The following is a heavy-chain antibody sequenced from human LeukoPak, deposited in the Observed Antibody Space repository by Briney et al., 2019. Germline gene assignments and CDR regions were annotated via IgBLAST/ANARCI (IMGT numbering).Heavy chain of an antibody. CDR1: VYTFTSYG. V-gene: IGHV1-18*01. Sequence: ASVKVSCKASVYTFTSYGISWVRQAPGQGLEWMGWISAYNGKTNYAQKLQGRVTITTDTSTSTAYMELRSLRSDDTAVYYCARDSRYYYDSSVPFDYWGQGTLVTVSS. D-gene: IGHD3-22*01. CDR3: ARDSRYYYDSSVPFDY. J-gene: IGHJ4*02. CDR2: ISAYNGKT.